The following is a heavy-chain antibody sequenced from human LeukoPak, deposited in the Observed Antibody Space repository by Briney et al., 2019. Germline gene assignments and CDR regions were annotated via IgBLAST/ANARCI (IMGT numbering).Heavy chain of an antibody. V-gene: IGHV3-23*01. J-gene: IGHJ4*02. CDR1: GFTFSSYA. CDR2: ISGSGGST. D-gene: IGHD3-10*01. CDR3: AKDGYYYGSGSYYRDLDY. Sequence: GGSLRLSRAASGFTFSSYAMSWVRQAPGKGLEWVSAISGSGGSTYYADSVKGRFTISRDNSKNTLYLQMNSLRAEDTAVYYCAKDGYYYGSGSYYRDLDYWGQGTLVTVSS.